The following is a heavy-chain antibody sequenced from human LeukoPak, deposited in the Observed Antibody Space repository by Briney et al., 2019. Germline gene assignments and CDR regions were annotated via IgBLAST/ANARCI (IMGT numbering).Heavy chain of an antibody. CDR2: IYYSGNT. V-gene: IGHV4-59*11. CDR1: GGSISSHY. CDR3: ARLLDNDSSGYPDTFDI. D-gene: IGHD3-22*01. Sequence: SGTLSLTCAVSGGSISSHYWSWIRQPPGKGLEWIGYIYYSGNTYYSPSLHSRVTISVDTSKNHFSLKLTSVTAADTAVYYCARLLDNDSSGYPDTFDIWGQGTMVTVSS. J-gene: IGHJ3*02.